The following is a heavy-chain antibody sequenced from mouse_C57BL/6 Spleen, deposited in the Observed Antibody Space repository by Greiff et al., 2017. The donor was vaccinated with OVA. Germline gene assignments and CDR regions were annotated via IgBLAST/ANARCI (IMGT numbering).Heavy chain of an antibody. D-gene: IGHD3-2*02. CDR3: ARHSSGYGDMDY. V-gene: IGHV5-6*01. J-gene: IGHJ4*01. CDR2: ISSGGSYT. Sequence: EVKVVESGGDLVKPGGSLKLSCAASGFTFSSYGMSWVRQTPDKRLEWVATISSGGSYTYYPDSVKGRFTISRDNAKNTLYLQMSSLQSEDTAMYYCARHSSGYGDMDYWGQGTSVTDSS. CDR1: GFTFSSYG.